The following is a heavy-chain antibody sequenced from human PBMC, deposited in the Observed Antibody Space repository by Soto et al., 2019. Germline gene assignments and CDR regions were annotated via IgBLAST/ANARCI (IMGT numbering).Heavy chain of an antibody. D-gene: IGHD3-22*01. CDR3: ARDRITMIVGITRLYYYYYGMDV. CDR1: GYTFTNYC. CDR2: ISAYNDNT. Sequence: VKVSCKASGYTFTNYCVSCVRQAPGQGLEWMGWISAYNDNTTYAQKLQGRVTMTADTSKSTAYMEQRRLRSVDTAVYYSARDRITMIVGITRLYYYYYGMDVWGQGTTVTVSS. V-gene: IGHV1-18*04. J-gene: IGHJ6*02.